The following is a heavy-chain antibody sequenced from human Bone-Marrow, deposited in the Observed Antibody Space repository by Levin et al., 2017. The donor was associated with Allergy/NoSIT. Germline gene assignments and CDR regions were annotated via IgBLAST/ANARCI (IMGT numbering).Heavy chain of an antibody. J-gene: IGHJ2*01. V-gene: IGHV3-53*01. Sequence: GGSLRLSCAASGFTVSSNYMSWVRQAPGKGLEWVSVIYIGGFTFYGDSVRGRFSISRDNSKNTLYLHMNSLRAEDTAVYFCARAPMAEAGYPFWYFDVWGRGTLVTVSS. CDR1: GFTVSSNY. CDR3: ARAPMAEAGYPFWYFDV. CDR2: IYIGGFT. D-gene: IGHD6-19*01.